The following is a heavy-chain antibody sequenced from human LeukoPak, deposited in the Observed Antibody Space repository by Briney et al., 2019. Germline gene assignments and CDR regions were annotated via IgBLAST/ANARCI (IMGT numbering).Heavy chain of an antibody. CDR2: IYYSGST. Sequence: SETLSLTCTVSGGSISSYYWSWIRQPPGKGLERIGYIYYSGSTNYNPSLKSRVTISVDTSKNQFSLKLSSVTAADTAVYYCARVGHYYYYGMDVWGQGTTVTVSS. CDR1: GGSISSYY. D-gene: IGHD3-16*01. V-gene: IGHV4-59*01. CDR3: ARVGHYYYYGMDV. J-gene: IGHJ6*02.